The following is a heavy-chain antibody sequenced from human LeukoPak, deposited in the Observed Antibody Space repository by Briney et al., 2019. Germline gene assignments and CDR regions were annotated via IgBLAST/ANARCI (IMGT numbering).Heavy chain of an antibody. J-gene: IGHJ4*02. D-gene: IGHD3-10*01. CDR3: ARVASISGNSYNPVDY. Sequence: GESLKISCKGSGYSFTNHWIAWVRQMPGKGLERMGIISPADSTTRYSPSFQGQVTISADKSLSTAYLQWISLKASDTAMYYCARVASISGNSYNPVDYWGQGTLVTVSS. CDR2: ISPADSTT. V-gene: IGHV5-51*01. CDR1: GYSFTNHW.